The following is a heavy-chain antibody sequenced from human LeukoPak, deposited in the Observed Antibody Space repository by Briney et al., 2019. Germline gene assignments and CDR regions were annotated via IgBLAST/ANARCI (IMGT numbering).Heavy chain of an antibody. Sequence: PSETLSLTCTVFGGSISSSSYYWGWIRQPPGKGLEWIGSIYYSGSTYYNPSLKSRVTISVDTSKNQFSLKLSSVTAADTAVYYCARAGYGDDILTGYYSYYYYYYYMDVWGKGTTVTVSS. CDR1: GGSISSSSYY. V-gene: IGHV4-39*07. J-gene: IGHJ6*03. CDR3: ARAGYGDDILTGYYSYYYYYYYMDV. CDR2: IYYSGST. D-gene: IGHD3-9*01.